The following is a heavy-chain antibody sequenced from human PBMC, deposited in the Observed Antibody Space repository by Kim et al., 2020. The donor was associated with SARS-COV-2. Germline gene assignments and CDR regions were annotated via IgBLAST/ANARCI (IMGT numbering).Heavy chain of an antibody. Sequence: GGGTYYAASVKGRLTISRDNSKNTLYLQMNSLGADDTAVYYCTQLTTFDIWGQGTMVTVSS. D-gene: IGHD4-4*01. J-gene: IGHJ3*02. V-gene: IGHV3-23*01. CDR3: TQLTTFDI. CDR2: GGGT.